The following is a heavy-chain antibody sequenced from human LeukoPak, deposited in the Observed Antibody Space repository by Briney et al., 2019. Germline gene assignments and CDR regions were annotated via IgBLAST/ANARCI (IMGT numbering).Heavy chain of an antibody. V-gene: IGHV3-53*01. CDR2: MYSGGDT. Sequence: GGSLRLSCAASGFTVSDNYMSWVRQAPGKGLEWVSVMYSGGDTYYADSVKGRFTFSRDVSKNTLYLQMNGLRTEDTAMYYCARDAPQVPAAGVLASWGQGTLVTVSS. J-gene: IGHJ4*02. CDR1: GFTVSDNY. D-gene: IGHD6-13*01. CDR3: ARDAPQVPAAGVLAS.